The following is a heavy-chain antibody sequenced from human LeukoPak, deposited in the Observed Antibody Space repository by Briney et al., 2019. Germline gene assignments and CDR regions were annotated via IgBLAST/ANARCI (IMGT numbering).Heavy chain of an antibody. CDR2: IYYSGST. CDR3: ARGATPGDFDY. Sequence: SETLSLACTVSGGSLSSYYWSWIRQPPGKVREWIGYIYYSGSTNYNPSLKSRVTLSVDTSKNQFSLKLSSVTAADTAVYYCARGATPGDFDYWGQGTLVTVSS. J-gene: IGHJ4*02. CDR1: GGSLSSYY. V-gene: IGHV4-59*01.